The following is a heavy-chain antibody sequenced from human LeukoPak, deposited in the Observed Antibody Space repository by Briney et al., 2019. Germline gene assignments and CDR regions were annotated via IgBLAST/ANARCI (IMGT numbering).Heavy chain of an antibody. V-gene: IGHV1-2*02. Sequence: ASVTVSCTASVYTSTGYYMHWVRQAPGQGLEWMGWINPNSGGTNFAQKFQGRVTLTRDTSINTAYMELSSLRSDDTAVYYCARAKLDDCGGVCDQYFQHWGQGTLVTVSS. J-gene: IGHJ1*01. CDR2: INPNSGGT. D-gene: IGHD2-21*02. CDR3: ARAKLDDCGGVCDQYFQH. CDR1: VYTSTGYY.